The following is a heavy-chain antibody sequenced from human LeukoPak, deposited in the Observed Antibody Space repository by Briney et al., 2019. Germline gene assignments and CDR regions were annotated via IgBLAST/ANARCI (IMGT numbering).Heavy chain of an antibody. D-gene: IGHD3-10*01. CDR1: GFTFSSYG. CDR3: ARAGGSGSYGCLLGVLGETYMDV. Sequence: GGSLRLSCAASGFTFSSYGMHWVRQAPGKGLEWVSYISSSGSTIYYADSVKGRFTISRNNAKNSLYLQMNSLRAEDTAFYYCARAGGSGSYGCLLGVLGETYMDVWGKGTMVTVSS. CDR2: ISSSGSTI. J-gene: IGHJ6*03. V-gene: IGHV3-48*03.